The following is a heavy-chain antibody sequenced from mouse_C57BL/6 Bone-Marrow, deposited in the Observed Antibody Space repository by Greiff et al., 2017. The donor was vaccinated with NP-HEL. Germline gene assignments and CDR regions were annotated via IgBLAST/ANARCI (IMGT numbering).Heavy chain of an antibody. CDR1: GYTFTDYY. Sequence: VQLQQSGPELVKPGASVKISCKASGYTFTDYYINWVKQRPGQGLEWIGWIFPGSGSTYYNEKFKGKATLTVDKSSSTAYMLLSSLTSEDSAVYFCARSDYYGSSWFAYWGQGTLVTVSA. D-gene: IGHD1-1*01. V-gene: IGHV1-75*01. CDR2: IFPGSGST. CDR3: ARSDYYGSSWFAY. J-gene: IGHJ3*01.